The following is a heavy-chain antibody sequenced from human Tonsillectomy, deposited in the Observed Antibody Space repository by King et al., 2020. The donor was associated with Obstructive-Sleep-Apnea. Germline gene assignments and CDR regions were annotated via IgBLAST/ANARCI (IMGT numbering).Heavy chain of an antibody. CDR3: AREVALRAWYFDL. J-gene: IGHJ2*01. Sequence: VQLVESGGGLVKPGGSLRLSCAASGFTFSDYYMSWIRQAPGKGLEWVSYISSSSSYTNYADSVKGRFTISRDNAKNSLYLQMNSLRAEDTAVYYCAREVALRAWYFDLWGRGTLVTVSS. CDR2: ISSSSSYT. D-gene: IGHD4-17*01. CDR1: GFTFSDYY. V-gene: IGHV3-11*06.